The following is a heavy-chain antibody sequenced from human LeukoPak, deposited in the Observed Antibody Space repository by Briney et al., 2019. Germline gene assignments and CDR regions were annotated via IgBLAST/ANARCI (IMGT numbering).Heavy chain of an antibody. CDR2: INPNSGGT. D-gene: IGHD1-26*01. CDR3: AREVGATLYYFDY. Sequence: ASVKVSCKASGYTFTGYYMHWVRQAPGQGLEWMGWINPNSGGTNYAQKFQGRVTMTRDTSISTACMELSRLRSDDTAVYYCAREVGATLYYFDYWGQGTLVTVSS. CDR1: GYTFTGYY. V-gene: IGHV1-2*02. J-gene: IGHJ4*02.